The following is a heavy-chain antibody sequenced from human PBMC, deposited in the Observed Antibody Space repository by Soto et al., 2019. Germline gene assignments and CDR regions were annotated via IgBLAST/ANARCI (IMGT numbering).Heavy chain of an antibody. CDR2: IYFSGTT. CDR1: GGSISSGDYY. CDR3: ARRDRSGFSYWLDT. D-gene: IGHD3-22*01. Sequence: QVQLRESGPGLVKPSQTLSLTCTVSGGSISSGDYYWSWIRQHPGKGLEWIGTIYFSGTTYYNPSLKRRVTISVDTSKNQFSLNLSSVSAADTAVYYCARRDRSGFSYWLDTWGQGTLVTVSS. V-gene: IGHV4-31*03. J-gene: IGHJ5*02.